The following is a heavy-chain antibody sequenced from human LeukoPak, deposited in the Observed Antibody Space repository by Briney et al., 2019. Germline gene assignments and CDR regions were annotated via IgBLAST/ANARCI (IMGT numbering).Heavy chain of an antibody. CDR3: ARDQGTPGPSYFDS. Sequence: PGGSLRLSCAASGFTFSSYSMNWVRQAPGKGLEWVSCISSSSSSIYYGDSVKGRFTISRDNAKNSLYLQMNSPRAEDTAVYYCARDQGTPGPSYFDSWGQGTLVTVSS. CDR2: ISSSSSSI. V-gene: IGHV3-21*01. CDR1: GFTFSSYS. J-gene: IGHJ4*02. D-gene: IGHD2-15*01.